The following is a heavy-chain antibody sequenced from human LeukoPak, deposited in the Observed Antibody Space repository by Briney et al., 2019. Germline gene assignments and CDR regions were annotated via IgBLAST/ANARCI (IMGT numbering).Heavy chain of an antibody. CDR3: ATLGYCRGGSCY. V-gene: IGHV1-24*01. D-gene: IGHD2-15*01. CDR1: GYTLTELS. J-gene: IGHJ4*02. CDR2: FDPEDGET. Sequence: ASVKVSCKVSGYTLTELSMHWVRQAPGKGLEWMGGFDPEDGETIYAQKFQGRVTMTEDTSTDTAYMELSSLRSEDTAVYYCATLGYCRGGSCYGGQGTLVTVSS.